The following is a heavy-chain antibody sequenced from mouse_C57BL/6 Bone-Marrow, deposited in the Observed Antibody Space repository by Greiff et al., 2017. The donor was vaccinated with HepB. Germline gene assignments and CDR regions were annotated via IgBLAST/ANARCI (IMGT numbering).Heavy chain of an antibody. CDR1: GFTFSSYG. CDR2: ISSGGSYT. D-gene: IGHD2-2*01. J-gene: IGHJ2*01. CDR3: ARRTVVVDY. Sequence: EVKLVESGGDLVKPGGSLKLSCAASGFTFSSYGMSWVRQTPDKRLEWVATISSGGSYTYYPDSVKGRFTISRDNAKNTLYLQMSSLKSEDTAMYYCARRTVVVDYWGQGTTLTVSS. V-gene: IGHV5-6*02.